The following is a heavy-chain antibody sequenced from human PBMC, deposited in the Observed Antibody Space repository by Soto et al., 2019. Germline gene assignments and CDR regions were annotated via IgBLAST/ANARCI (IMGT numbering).Heavy chain of an antibody. CDR1: GGSLSSSSYY. J-gene: IGHJ4*02. CDR3: ASYYYDSSGYYYFDY. CDR2: IYYSGST. D-gene: IGHD3-22*01. V-gene: IGHV4-39*01. Sequence: SETLSLTCTVSGGSLSSSSYYWGWIRQPPGKGLEWIGSIYYSGSTYYNPSLKSRVTISVDTSKNEFSLKLSSVTAADTAVYYCASYYYDSSGYYYFDYWGQGTLVTVS.